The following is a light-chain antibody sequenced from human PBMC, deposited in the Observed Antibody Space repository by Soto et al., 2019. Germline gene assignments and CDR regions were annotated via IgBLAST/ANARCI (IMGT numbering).Light chain of an antibody. V-gene: IGKV3-15*01. CDR1: QSISDT. CDR3: QQYNNWPWT. J-gene: IGKJ1*01. CDR2: GAS. Sequence: EIVLTQSPVTLSLSPGGRATLSCRASQSISDTLAWYQQKPGQAPRLLIYGASRRATGFPARFSGSGSGTDFTLTISSLQSEDLAVYYCQQYNNWPWTFGQGTKVDIK.